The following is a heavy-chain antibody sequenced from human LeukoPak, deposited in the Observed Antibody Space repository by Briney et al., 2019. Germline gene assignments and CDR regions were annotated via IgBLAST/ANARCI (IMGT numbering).Heavy chain of an antibody. V-gene: IGHV3-23*01. Sequence: GGSLRLSCAASGFIFSRYGMSWVRQAPGKGLEWVSTISGSDSSTYYADSVKGRFTISRDNSKNTLYLQMNSLRADDTAVYYCAKSGYNRFDYWGQGTLVTVSS. J-gene: IGHJ4*02. CDR1: GFIFSRYG. CDR3: AKSGYNRFDY. CDR2: ISGSDSST. D-gene: IGHD5-24*01.